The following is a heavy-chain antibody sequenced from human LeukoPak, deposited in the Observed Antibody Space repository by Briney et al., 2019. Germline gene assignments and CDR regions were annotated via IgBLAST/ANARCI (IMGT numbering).Heavy chain of an antibody. D-gene: IGHD3-10*01. CDR2: IYPGDSDT. V-gene: IGHV5-51*01. CDR3: ARCRVVRGVVNWFDP. Sequence: GESLKISCKGSGYTFTSYWIAWVRPMPGKVLEWVGMIYPGDSDTRYSPSFQGQVTISADKSISTAYLQWSSPKASDTAMYYCARCRVVRGVVNWFDPWGQGTLVTVSS. J-gene: IGHJ5*02. CDR1: GYTFTSYW.